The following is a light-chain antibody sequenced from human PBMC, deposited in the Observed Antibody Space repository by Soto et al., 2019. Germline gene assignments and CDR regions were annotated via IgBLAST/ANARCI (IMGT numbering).Light chain of an antibody. CDR3: QQHITWPLT. J-gene: IGKJ4*01. CDR2: DAS. Sequence: EIVMTHSPATLSVSPGERATLSCRASQSVSNNLAWYQQKPGQAPRLLVYDASNRATGIPTRFSGSGSGTDFTFSVSNLEPEDFAVYYCQQHITWPLTFGGGTKVEIK. V-gene: IGKV3-11*01. CDR1: QSVSNN.